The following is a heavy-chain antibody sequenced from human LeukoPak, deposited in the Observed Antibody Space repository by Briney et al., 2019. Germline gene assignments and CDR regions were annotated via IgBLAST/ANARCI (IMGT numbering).Heavy chain of an antibody. Sequence: GGSLRLSCAASGFTLSSYWMHWVRQAPGKGLVWVSRINNDGSSTNHADSVKGRFTISRDNAKNTLYLQMNSLRAEDTAVYYCARGRLRGGSGYWGQGTLVTVSS. CDR1: GFTLSSYW. CDR2: INNDGSST. CDR3: ARGRLRGGSGY. D-gene: IGHD4-17*01. V-gene: IGHV3-74*01. J-gene: IGHJ4*02.